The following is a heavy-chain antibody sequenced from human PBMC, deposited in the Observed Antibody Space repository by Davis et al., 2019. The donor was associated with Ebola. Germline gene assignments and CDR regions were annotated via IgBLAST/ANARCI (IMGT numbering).Heavy chain of an antibody. V-gene: IGHV1-18*01. CDR1: GYTFTSYG. J-gene: IGHJ6*02. Sequence: ASVKVSCKASGYTFTSYGISWVRQAPGQGLEWMGWISAYNGNTNYAQKLQGRVTMTTDTSTSTAYMELSRLRSDDTAVYYCARGNRAVAGPSFYYYYGMDVWGQGTTVTVSS. CDR3: ARGNRAVAGPSFYYYYGMDV. CDR2: ISAYNGNT. D-gene: IGHD6-19*01.